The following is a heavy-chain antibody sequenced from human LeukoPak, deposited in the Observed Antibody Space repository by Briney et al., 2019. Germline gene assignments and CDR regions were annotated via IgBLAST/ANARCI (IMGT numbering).Heavy chain of an antibody. V-gene: IGHV1-18*01. CDR3: ARDRKKGISNYFDY. CDR2: ISTDNGDT. J-gene: IGHJ4*02. D-gene: IGHD1-14*01. CDR1: GYTFTTYG. Sequence: ASVKVSCKSSGYTFTTYGITWVRQAPGQGLEWMGWISTDNGDTNYAQKLQGRVTMTTDTSTSTAYMELRSLRSDDTAVYYCARDRKKGISNYFDYWGQGTLVTVSS.